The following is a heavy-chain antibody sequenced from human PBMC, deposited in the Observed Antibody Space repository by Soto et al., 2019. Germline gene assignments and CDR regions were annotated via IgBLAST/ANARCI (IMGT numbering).Heavy chain of an antibody. Sequence: KPSETLSLTCTVSGGSISSGGYYWSWIRQHPGKGLEWIGYIYYSGSTYYNPSLKSRVTLSVDTSKNQFSLKLSSVTAADTAVYYCARGGGYSYGLSGYGMDVWGQGTTVTVSS. J-gene: IGHJ6*02. D-gene: IGHD5-18*01. V-gene: IGHV4-31*03. CDR1: GGSISSGGYY. CDR2: IYYSGST. CDR3: ARGGGYSYGLSGYGMDV.